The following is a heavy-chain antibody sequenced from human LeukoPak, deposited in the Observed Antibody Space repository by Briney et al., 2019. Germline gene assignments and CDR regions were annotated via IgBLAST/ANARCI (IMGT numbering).Heavy chain of an antibody. Sequence: GESLKISCRGSGYSFTTYWIAWVRQMPGRGLEWMGIIYPGDSDATYSPSFQGQVTISADKSISTAYLQWSSLKASDTAMYYCAKLIAATGSLTGFDYWGQGTLVTVSS. V-gene: IGHV5-51*01. J-gene: IGHJ4*02. CDR2: IYPGDSDA. CDR3: AKLIAATGSLTGFDY. D-gene: IGHD6-13*01. CDR1: GYSFTTYW.